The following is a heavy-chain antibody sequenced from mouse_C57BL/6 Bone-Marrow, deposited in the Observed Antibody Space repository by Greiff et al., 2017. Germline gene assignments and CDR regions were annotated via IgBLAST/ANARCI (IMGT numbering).Heavy chain of an antibody. V-gene: IGHV1-72*01. CDR3: ARCDGYDGYYFDY. CDR1: GYTFTSYW. D-gene: IGHD2-2*01. CDR2: IDPNSGGT. J-gene: IGHJ2*01. Sequence: VQLQQPGAALVKPGASVKLSCKASGYTFTSYWMHWVKQRPGRGLEWIGRIDPNSGGTKYNAKFKSKATLTVDKPSSTAYIQLSSLTSEDSAVDYCARCDGYDGYYFDYWGQGTTRTVSS.